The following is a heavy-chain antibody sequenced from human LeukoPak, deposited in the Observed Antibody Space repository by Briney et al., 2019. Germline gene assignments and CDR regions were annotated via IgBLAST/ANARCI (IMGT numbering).Heavy chain of an antibody. CDR1: GFTVNSYY. V-gene: IGHV3-53*01. J-gene: IGHJ6*02. Sequence: GGSLRLSCAASGFTVNSYYMSWVRQAPGKGLEWVSLIYGDGSTSYADSVKGRFTISRDNSKKTLSLQMNSLRAEDTAMYYCARGPKYVPYYDFWSGFRPYYYGMDVWGQGTTVTVSS. CDR2: IYGDGST. CDR3: ARGPKYVPYYDFWSGFRPYYYGMDV. D-gene: IGHD3-3*01.